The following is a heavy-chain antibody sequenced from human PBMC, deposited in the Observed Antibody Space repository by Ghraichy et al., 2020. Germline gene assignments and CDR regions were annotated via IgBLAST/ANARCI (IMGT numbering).Heavy chain of an antibody. CDR3: ARGSFWSGYYVDY. J-gene: IGHJ4*02. CDR2: IYYSGNT. V-gene: IGHV4-59*01. Sequence: SETLSLTCTVSGGSISGYYWTWIRQPPGKGLECIGYIYYSGNTNYNPSLKSRVTISVDTSKNQFSLKLSSVTAADTAMYYCARGSFWSGYYVDYWGQGTLVTVSS. CDR1: GGSISGYY. D-gene: IGHD3-3*01.